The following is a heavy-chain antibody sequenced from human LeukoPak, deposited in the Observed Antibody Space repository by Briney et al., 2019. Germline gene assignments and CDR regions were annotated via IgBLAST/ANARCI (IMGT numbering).Heavy chain of an antibody. V-gene: IGHV1-69*05. Sequence: ASVKVSCKASGGTFSSYAISWVRQAPGQGLEWMGRIIPIFGTANSAQKFQGRVTITTDESTSTAYMELSSLRSEDTAVYYCAGGVYYDYVWGSYRYKAAFDIWGQGTMVTVSS. J-gene: IGHJ3*02. D-gene: IGHD3-16*02. CDR2: IIPIFGTA. CDR1: GGTFSSYA. CDR3: AGGVYYDYVWGSYRYKAAFDI.